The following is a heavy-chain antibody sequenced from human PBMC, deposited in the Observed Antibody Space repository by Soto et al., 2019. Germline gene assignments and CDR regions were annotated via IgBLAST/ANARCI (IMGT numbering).Heavy chain of an antibody. D-gene: IGHD3-16*01. CDR3: AKGGHIDF. V-gene: IGHV3-7*03. J-gene: IGHJ4*02. CDR1: GFSFSTYW. CDR2: IKADGSET. Sequence: EVQVVESGGGLVQPGGSLRLSCVASGFSFSTYWMSWVRQVPGTGLEWVANIKADGSETHYVDSVRGRFTISRENAKTSLYLQVNSLRAEDTAVYYCAKGGHIDFCGQGTLVTVSS.